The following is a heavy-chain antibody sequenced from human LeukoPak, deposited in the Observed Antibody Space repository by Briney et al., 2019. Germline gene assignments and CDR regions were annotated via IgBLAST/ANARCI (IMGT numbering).Heavy chain of an antibody. V-gene: IGHV4-59*01. CDR1: GGSISSYY. Sequence: PSETLSLTCTVSGGSISSYYWSWIRQPPGKALEWVGYIYYSGSSNYNPSLKSRVTISVDTSKNQFSLKLSSVTAADTAVYYCARTTYYYDRSGYSYYFDYWGQGTLVTVSS. CDR3: ARTTYYYDRSGYSYYFDY. D-gene: IGHD3-22*01. J-gene: IGHJ4*02. CDR2: IYYSGSS.